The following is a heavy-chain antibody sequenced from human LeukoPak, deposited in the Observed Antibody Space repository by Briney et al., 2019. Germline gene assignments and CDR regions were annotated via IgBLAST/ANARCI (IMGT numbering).Heavy chain of an antibody. CDR3: AKESSYSGGSCIDF. CDR1: GFSVSDNY. Sequence: GGSLTLSCAASGFSVSDNYMTWVRQAPGKGLEWVSVVYSGGGTYYADSVKGRFTISRDNSKNMLYLQMDSLRAEDTAVYYCAKESSYSGGSCIDFWGQGTLVTVSS. V-gene: IGHV3-53*01. D-gene: IGHD2-15*01. J-gene: IGHJ4*02. CDR2: VYSGGGT.